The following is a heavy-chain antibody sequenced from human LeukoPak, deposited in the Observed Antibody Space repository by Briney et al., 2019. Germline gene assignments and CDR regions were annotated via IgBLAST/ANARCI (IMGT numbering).Heavy chain of an antibody. D-gene: IGHD2-2*01. CDR1: GGSISSYY. V-gene: IGHV4-34*01. CDR2: INHSGST. J-gene: IGHJ4*02. CDR3: ARVGDVRMPYYFDY. Sequence: SETLSLTCTVSGGSISSYYWSWIRQPPGKGLEWIGEINHSGSTNYNPSLKSRVTISVDTSKNQFSLKLSSVTAADTAVYYCARVGDVRMPYYFDYWGQGTLVTVSS.